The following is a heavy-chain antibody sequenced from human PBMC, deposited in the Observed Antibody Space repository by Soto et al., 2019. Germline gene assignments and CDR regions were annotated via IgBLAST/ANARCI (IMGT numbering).Heavy chain of an antibody. V-gene: IGHV4-30-4*01. CDR3: ARGLVGATRDDAFDI. CDR1: GGSISGGGYY. CDR2: IYYSGST. Sequence: SETLSLTCTVSGGSISGGGYYWSWIPQPPGKGLEWIGYIYYSGSTYYNPSLKSRVTISVDTSKNQFSLKLSYVTAADTAVYYCARGLVGATRDDAFDIWGQGTMVTVSS. J-gene: IGHJ3*02. D-gene: IGHD1-26*01.